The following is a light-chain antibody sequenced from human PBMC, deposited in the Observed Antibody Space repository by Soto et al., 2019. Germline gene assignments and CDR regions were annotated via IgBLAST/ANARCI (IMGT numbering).Light chain of an antibody. V-gene: IGLV2-11*01. Sequence: QSALTQPASVSGSPGQSITISCTGTSSDVGPYDYVSWYQQHPGKAPQLMIYDVSKRPSGVPDRFSGSKSGNTASLTISGLQAEDEADYYCCSYAGSYTFVFGTGTRSPS. CDR2: DVS. CDR3: CSYAGSYTFV. J-gene: IGLJ1*01. CDR1: SSDVGPYDY.